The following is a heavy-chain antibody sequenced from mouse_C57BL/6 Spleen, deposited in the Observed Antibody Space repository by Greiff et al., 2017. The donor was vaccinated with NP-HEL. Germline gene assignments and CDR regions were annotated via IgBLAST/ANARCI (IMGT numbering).Heavy chain of an antibody. V-gene: IGHV5-6*02. Sequence: DVKLVESGGDLVKPGGSLKLSCAASGFTFSSYGMSWVRQTPDKRLEWVATISSGGSYTYYPDSVKGRFTISRDNAKNTLYLQMSSLKSEDTAMYYCARLDYYYGSSYLFAYWGQGTLVTVSA. D-gene: IGHD1-1*01. CDR3: ARLDYYYGSSYLFAY. CDR2: ISSGGSYT. CDR1: GFTFSSYG. J-gene: IGHJ3*01.